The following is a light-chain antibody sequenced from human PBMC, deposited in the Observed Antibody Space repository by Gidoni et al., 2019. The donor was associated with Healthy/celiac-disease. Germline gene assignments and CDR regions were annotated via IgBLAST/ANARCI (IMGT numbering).Light chain of an antibody. V-gene: IGKV3-20*01. CDR2: GAS. Sequence: ELVLTQSPGTLSLSPGERATLSCRASQSVSSSYLAWYQQKPGQAPRLLIYGASSRATGLPDRFSGSGSGTDCTLTISRLEPEDCAVYYCQQYGSSPEYTFGQGTKLEIK. CDR3: QQYGSSPEYT. J-gene: IGKJ2*01. CDR1: QSVSSSY.